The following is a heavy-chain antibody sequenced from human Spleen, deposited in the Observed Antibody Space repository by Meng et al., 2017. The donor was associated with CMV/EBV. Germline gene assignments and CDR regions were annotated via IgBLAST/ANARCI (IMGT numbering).Heavy chain of an antibody. CDR1: GFTFSNYW. D-gene: IGHD3-3*01. Sequence: GESLKISCVVSGFTFSNYWMNWVRQAQGKGLEWASLSSFDSGHIYYEDAVKGRFTISRDNAKKSLFLQMNGLRDEDTGIYYCARDDPGVAGNFDYWGQGALVTVSS. V-gene: IGHV3-21*01. CDR3: ARDDPGVAGNFDY. CDR2: SSFDSGHI. J-gene: IGHJ4*02.